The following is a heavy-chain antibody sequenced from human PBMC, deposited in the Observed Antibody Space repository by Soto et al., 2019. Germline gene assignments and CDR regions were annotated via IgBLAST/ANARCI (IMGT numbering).Heavy chain of an antibody. D-gene: IGHD1-26*01. CDR2: IIPIFGTA. CDR3: ARGSGTGLVVGPKCWFDP. CDR1: GSTFSSYA. V-gene: IGHV1-69*13. J-gene: IGHJ5*02. Sequence: SVKVSCKASGSTFSSYAISWVRQAPGQGLEWMGGIIPIFGTANYAQKFQGRVTITADESTSTAYMELSSLRSEDTAVYYCARGSGTGLVVGPKCWFDPWGQGTLVTVSS.